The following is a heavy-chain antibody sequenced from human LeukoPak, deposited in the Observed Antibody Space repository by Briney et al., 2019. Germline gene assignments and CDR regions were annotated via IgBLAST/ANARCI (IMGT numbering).Heavy chain of an antibody. V-gene: IGHV4-59*01. CDR1: GGSISDYY. J-gene: IGHJ4*02. CDR3: ARESAAAGFDY. D-gene: IGHD6-13*01. CDR2: IYYSGST. Sequence: SETLSLTCTVSGGSISDYYWSWIRQPPGKGLEWIGYIYYSGSTNYNPSLKSRVTISVDTSKNQFSLKLSSVTAADTAVYYCARESAAAGFDYWGQGTLVTVSS.